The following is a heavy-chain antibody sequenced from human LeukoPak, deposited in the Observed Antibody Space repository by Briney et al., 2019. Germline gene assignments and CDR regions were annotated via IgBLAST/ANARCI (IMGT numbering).Heavy chain of an antibody. J-gene: IGHJ4*02. D-gene: IGHD1-26*01. CDR3: ARQSGTYWGLDY. CDR1: GNTFAGYY. V-gene: IGHV1-2*02. CDR2: INTHNGAT. Sequence: GASVRVSCKASGNTFAGYYVHWVRQAPGQGLEWMGWINTHNGATNYAQHFQGRVTMTTDTAVTTAYMDLDGLISDDAAVYYCARQSGTYWGLDYWGQGTLVTISS.